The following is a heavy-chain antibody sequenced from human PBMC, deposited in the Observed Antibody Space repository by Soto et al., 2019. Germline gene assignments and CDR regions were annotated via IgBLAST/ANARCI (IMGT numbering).Heavy chain of an antibody. V-gene: IGHV3-72*01. Sequence: PGGSLRLSCAASGFTFSDHYMDWVRQAPGKGLEWVGRIRNKANSYTTEYAASVKGSFTISRDDSKNSLYLQMNSLKTEDTAVYFCARPGRRWSFDYWGQGVLVTVS. D-gene: IGHD2-8*01. CDR1: GFTFSDHY. CDR3: ARPGRRWSFDY. CDR2: IRNKANSYTT. J-gene: IGHJ4*02.